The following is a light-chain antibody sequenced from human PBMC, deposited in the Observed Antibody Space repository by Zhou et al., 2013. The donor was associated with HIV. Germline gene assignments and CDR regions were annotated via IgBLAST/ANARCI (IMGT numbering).Light chain of an antibody. CDR1: QNVAYD. J-gene: IGKJ5*01. CDR3: QQRSNWPSIT. Sequence: EIVLTQSPSTLSLSPGESAALSCRASQNVAYDFAWYQQKPGQAPRLLIYDASNRATGIPARFSGSGSGTDFTLTISSLEPEDFAVYYCQQRSNWPSITFGQGTRLEIK. CDR2: DAS. V-gene: IGKV3-11*01.